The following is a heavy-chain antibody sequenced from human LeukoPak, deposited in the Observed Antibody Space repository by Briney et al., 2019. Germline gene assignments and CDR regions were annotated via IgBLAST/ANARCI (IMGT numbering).Heavy chain of an antibody. CDR1: GYTFTSYG. V-gene: IGHV1-18*01. CDR3: ARAPMITFGGVIVPFDY. J-gene: IGHJ4*02. CDR2: ISAYNGNT. D-gene: IGHD3-16*02. Sequence: ASVKVSCKASGYTFTSYGISWVRQAPGQGLERMGWISAYNGNTNYAQKLQGRVTMTTDTSTSTAYMDLRSLRSDDTVVYYCARAPMITFGGVIVPFDYWGQGTLVTVSS.